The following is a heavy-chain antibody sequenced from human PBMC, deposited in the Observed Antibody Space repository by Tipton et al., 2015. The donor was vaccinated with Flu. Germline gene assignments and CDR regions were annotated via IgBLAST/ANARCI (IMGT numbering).Heavy chain of an antibody. V-gene: IGHV4-34*01. CDR2: VYHSGST. CDR3: ARVLRYYDDSGYPFDH. D-gene: IGHD3-22*01. Sequence: LRLSCAVSGGSLSGFFWSWIRQPPGKGLEWIGEVYHSGSTSYNPALKSRVTISVDTSKNQFSLKLNSVTAADTAVYYCARVLRYYDDSGYPFDHWGQGTQVTVSS. J-gene: IGHJ4*02. CDR1: GGSLSGFF.